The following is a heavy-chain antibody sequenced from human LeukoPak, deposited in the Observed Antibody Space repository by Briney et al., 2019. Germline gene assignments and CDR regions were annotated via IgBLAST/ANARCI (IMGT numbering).Heavy chain of an antibody. J-gene: IGHJ3*02. D-gene: IGHD3-16*02. CDR1: GFTFGDYW. V-gene: IGHV3-7*01. CDR3: ARDIEAFDI. CDR2: IKRDGSEE. Sequence: GGSLRLSCAASGFTFGDYWMSWVRQAPGKGLEWVANIKRDGSEEYYVDSVKGRFTTSRDNAKKSVSLQMNSLRVEDTAVYYCARDIEAFDIWGQGTMVTVFS.